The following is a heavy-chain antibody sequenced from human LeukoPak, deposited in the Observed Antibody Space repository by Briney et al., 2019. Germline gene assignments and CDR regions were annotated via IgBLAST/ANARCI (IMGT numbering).Heavy chain of an antibody. J-gene: IGHJ2*01. CDR1: GFTFDAYG. Sequence: GGSLRLSCAASGFTFDAYGLSWVRQAPGKGLEWVSGINWNDGSTDYADSVKGRFTISRDKAKNSLYLQMNSLRAEDTAVYYCARQTYYYDSSGSPHWYFDLWGRGTLVTVSS. V-gene: IGHV3-20*04. CDR3: ARQTYYYDSSGSPHWYFDL. D-gene: IGHD3-22*01. CDR2: INWNDGST.